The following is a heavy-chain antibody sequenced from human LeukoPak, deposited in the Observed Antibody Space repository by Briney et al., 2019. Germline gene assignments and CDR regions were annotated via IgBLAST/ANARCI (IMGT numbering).Heavy chain of an antibody. CDR3: AKFCNAVEYYYYYGMDV. J-gene: IGHJ6*02. D-gene: IGHD2/OR15-2a*01. CDR2: ISGSGGST. Sequence: GGSLRLSCAASGFTFSSYAMSWVRQAPGKGLDWVSAISGSGGSTYYADSVKGRFTISRDNSKNTLYLQMNSLRAEDTAVYYCAKFCNAVEYYYYYGMDVWGQGTTVTVSS. V-gene: IGHV3-23*01. CDR1: GFTFSSYA.